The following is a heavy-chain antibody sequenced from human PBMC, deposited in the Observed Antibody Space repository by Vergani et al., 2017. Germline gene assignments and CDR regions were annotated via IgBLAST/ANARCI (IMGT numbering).Heavy chain of an antibody. Sequence: EVQLVESGGGLVQPGGSLRLSCAASGFTFSSYWMSWVRQAPGKGLEWVSSISSSSSYIYYADSVKGRFTISRDNAKNSLYLQMNSLRAEDTAVYYCARDIDLIAAAGFRPHFDYWGQGTLVTVSS. V-gene: IGHV3-21*01. CDR1: GFTFSSYW. D-gene: IGHD6-13*01. CDR3: ARDIDLIAAAGFRPHFDY. CDR2: ISSSSSYI. J-gene: IGHJ4*02.